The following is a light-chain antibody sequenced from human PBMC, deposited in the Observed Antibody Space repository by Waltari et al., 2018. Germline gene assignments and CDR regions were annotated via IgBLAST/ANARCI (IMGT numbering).Light chain of an antibody. CDR3: QQYNDWPPLT. V-gene: IGKV3-15*01. CDR2: GAS. CDR1: QSVSRF. J-gene: IGKJ4*01. Sequence: EVVMTQSPATLSVSPGESATLSCRASQSVSRFLAWYQQKPGQAPRLLIYGASTRATGIPARFSGSGSGTEFTLTISSLQSEDFAVYFCQQYNDWPPLTVGGGTKLEIK.